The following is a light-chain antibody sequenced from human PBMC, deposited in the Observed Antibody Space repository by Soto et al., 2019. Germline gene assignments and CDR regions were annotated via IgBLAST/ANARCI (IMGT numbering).Light chain of an antibody. J-gene: IGLJ2*01. CDR2: TNN. Sequence: QSVLTQPPSASGTPGQTVIISCSGGISNIGSNTVSWYHQLPGTAPKVLIYTNNQRPSGVSDRFSGSKSGTSASLAIRGLQSDDEADYYCAAWDDNLHGLLFGGGTKLTVL. CDR3: AAWDDNLHGLL. CDR1: ISNIGSNT. V-gene: IGLV1-44*01.